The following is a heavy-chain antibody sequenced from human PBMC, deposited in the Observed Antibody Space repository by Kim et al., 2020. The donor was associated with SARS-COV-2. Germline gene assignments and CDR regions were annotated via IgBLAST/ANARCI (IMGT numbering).Heavy chain of an antibody. D-gene: IGHD6-13*01. Sequence: YTPSLKSRVTISVNTSKNQFSLKLSSVTAADTAVYYCARGLIAAAGWFDPWGQGTLVTVSS. J-gene: IGHJ5*02. V-gene: IGHV4-34*01. CDR3: ARGLIAAAGWFDP.